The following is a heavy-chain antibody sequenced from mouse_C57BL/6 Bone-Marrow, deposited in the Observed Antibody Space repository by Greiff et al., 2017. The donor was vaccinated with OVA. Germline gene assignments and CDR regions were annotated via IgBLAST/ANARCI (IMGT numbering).Heavy chain of an antibody. CDR2: IDPNSGGT. CDR3: ARWYYGSSYSWFAY. D-gene: IGHD1-1*01. Sequence: QVQLKQPGAELVKPGASVKLSCKASGYTFTSYWMHWVKQRPGRGLEWIGRIDPNSGGTKYNEKFKSKATLTVDKPSSTAYMQLSSLTSEDSAVYYCARWYYGSSYSWFAYWGQGTLVTVSA. J-gene: IGHJ3*01. CDR1: GYTFTSYW. V-gene: IGHV1-72*01.